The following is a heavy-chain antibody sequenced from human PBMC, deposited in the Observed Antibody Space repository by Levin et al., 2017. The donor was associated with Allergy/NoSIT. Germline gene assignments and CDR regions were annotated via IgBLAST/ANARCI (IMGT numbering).Heavy chain of an antibody. CDR1: GFTFDDYA. J-gene: IGHJ4*02. CDR3: AKDSRSRLGFDY. CDR2: ISWNSGSI. D-gene: IGHD3-16*01. V-gene: IGHV3-9*01. Sequence: GGSLRLSCAASGFTFDDYAMHWVRQAPGKGLEWVSGISWNSGSIGYADSVKGRFTISRDNAKNSLYLQMNSLRAEDTALYYCAKDSRSRLGFDYWGQGTLVTVSS.